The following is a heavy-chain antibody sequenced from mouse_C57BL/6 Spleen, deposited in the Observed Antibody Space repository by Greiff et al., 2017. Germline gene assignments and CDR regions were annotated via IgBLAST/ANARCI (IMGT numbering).Heavy chain of an antibody. CDR3: TYYYGAY. J-gene: IGHJ3*01. Sequence: EVQLVESGAELVRPGASVKLSCTASGFNIKDDYMHWVKQRPEQGLEWIGWIDPENGDTEYASKFQGKATITADTSSNTAYLQLSSLTSEDTAVYYCTYYYGAYWGQGTLVTVSA. V-gene: IGHV14-4*01. CDR2: IDPENGDT. CDR1: GFNIKDDY. D-gene: IGHD1-1*01.